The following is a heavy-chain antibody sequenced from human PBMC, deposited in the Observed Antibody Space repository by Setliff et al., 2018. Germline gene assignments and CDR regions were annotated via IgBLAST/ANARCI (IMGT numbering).Heavy chain of an antibody. J-gene: IGHJ4*02. D-gene: IGHD3-16*02. CDR2: IDYSGTI. CDR1: GYSISSDYY. Sequence: SETLSLTCAVSGYSISSDYYWGWIRQPPGKGLEWIGSIDYSGTIYYNPSLKSRVTISVDTSKNQVSLKLSSVTAADTAVYYCARSGDYIWGSYRPYYFDHWGQGTLVTVSS. CDR3: ARSGDYIWGSYRPYYFDH. V-gene: IGHV4-38-2*01.